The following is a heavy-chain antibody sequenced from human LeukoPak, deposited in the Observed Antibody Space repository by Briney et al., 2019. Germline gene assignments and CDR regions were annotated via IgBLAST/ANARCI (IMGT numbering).Heavy chain of an antibody. V-gene: IGHV1-69*13. Sequence: GASVKVSCKASGGTFSSYAINWVRQAPGQGLEWMGGIIPFFGTAKYAQKFQGRVTITADESTSTAYMELSSRRSEDTAVYYCALLDTGLVPIAEYFQHWGQGTLVTVSS. D-gene: IGHD5-18*01. CDR2: IIPFFGTA. J-gene: IGHJ1*01. CDR1: GGTFSSYA. CDR3: ALLDTGLVPIAEYFQH.